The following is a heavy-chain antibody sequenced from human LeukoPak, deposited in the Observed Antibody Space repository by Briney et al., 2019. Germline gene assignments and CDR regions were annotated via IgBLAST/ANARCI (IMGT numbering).Heavy chain of an antibody. CDR3: ARVEYSGWNLEY. CDR1: GFTFRSYW. V-gene: IGHV3-7*01. Sequence: GGSLRPSCAASGFTFRSYWMSWVRQAPGKGLEWVANINQGGSVQYYMDSVKGRFTISRDDAKNSLYVQMNSLRDEDTAVYYCARVEYSGWNLEYWGQGTLVTVSS. J-gene: IGHJ4*02. D-gene: IGHD5-12*01. CDR2: INQGGSVQ.